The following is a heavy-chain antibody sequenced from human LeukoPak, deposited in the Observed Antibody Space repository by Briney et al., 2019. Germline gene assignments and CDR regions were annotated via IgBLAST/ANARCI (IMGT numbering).Heavy chain of an antibody. CDR1: GFTFSSYA. CDR2: ISYDGSNK. D-gene: IGHD3-22*01. CDR3: ARGSDYYDSSGYYPKGHNYFDY. V-gene: IGHV3-30-3*01. J-gene: IGHJ4*02. Sequence: GGSLRLSCAASGFTFSSYAMHWVRQAPGKGLEWVAVISYDGSNKYYADSVKGRFTISRDNSKNTLYLQMNSLRAEDTAVYYCARGSDYYDSSGYYPKGHNYFDYWGQGTLVTVSS.